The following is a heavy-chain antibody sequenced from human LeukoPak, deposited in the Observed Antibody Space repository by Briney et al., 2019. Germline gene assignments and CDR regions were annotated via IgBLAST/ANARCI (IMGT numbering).Heavy chain of an antibody. D-gene: IGHD2-2*01. V-gene: IGHV4-4*02. CDR1: GGSISSSNW. Sequence: PGGSLRLSCAVSGGSISSSNWWSWVRQPPGKGLEWIGEIYHSGSTNYNPSLKSRVTISVDKSKNQFSLKLSSVTAADTAVYYCARDGEDIVVVPAGGGAWFDPWGQGTLVTVSS. CDR2: IYHSGST. J-gene: IGHJ5*02. CDR3: ARDGEDIVVVPAGGGAWFDP.